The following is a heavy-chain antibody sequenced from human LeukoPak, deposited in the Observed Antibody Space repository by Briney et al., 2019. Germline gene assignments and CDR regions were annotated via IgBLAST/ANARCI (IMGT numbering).Heavy chain of an antibody. CDR2: INSSGAT. Sequence: PSETLSLTCTVSGGSMNSYYWSWIRQPAGKGLEWIGRINSSGATNYNPSLKSRVTMSLDTSKNQFSLKLSSVTAADTAVYYCAKVGFWSGYYALYYFDYWGQGALVTVSS. CDR1: GGSMNSYY. D-gene: IGHD3-3*01. CDR3: AKVGFWSGYYALYYFDY. J-gene: IGHJ4*02. V-gene: IGHV4-4*07.